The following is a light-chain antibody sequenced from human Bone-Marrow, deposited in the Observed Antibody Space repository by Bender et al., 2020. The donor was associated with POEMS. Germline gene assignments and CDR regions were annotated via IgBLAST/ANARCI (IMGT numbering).Light chain of an antibody. V-gene: IGLV1-40*01. CDR1: SSNTGSGYD. CDR2: GYN. Sequence: QSVLTPPPSVSGAPVQRVTISCTGSSSNTGSGYDINWYQHLPGTAPKLLIYGYNNRPSGVPDRFSGSKSGTSASLAITGLQAEDVGDYYFQSYDNSLGGWVFGGGTKLTVL. CDR3: QSYDNSLGGWV. J-gene: IGLJ3*02.